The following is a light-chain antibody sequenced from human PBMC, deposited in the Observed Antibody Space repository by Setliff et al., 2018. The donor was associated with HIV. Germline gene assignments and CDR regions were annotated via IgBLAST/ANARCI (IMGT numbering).Light chain of an antibody. Sequence: SVLTQPASVSGSPGQSITISCTGTGGDVGRYNLVSWYQQQPGKPPKLMIYQASKRPSGVSNRFSGSKSGNTASLTISGLQAEDEADYYCCSNTGSNTYVFGTGTKV. V-gene: IGLV2-23*01. CDR3: CSNTGSNTYV. CDR1: GGDVGRYNL. CDR2: QAS. J-gene: IGLJ1*01.